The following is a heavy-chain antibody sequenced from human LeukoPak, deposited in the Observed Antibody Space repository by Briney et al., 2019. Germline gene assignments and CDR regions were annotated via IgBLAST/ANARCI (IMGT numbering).Heavy chain of an antibody. CDR2: TYFRSNWYS. V-gene: IGHV6-1*01. J-gene: IGHJ5*02. D-gene: IGHD5-24*01. CDR1: GDSVSSNSVA. Sequence: SQTLSLTCALSGDSVSSNSVAWNWIRLSPSRGLEWLGRTYFRSNWYSDCAVSVKSRITINPDISKNQFSLQLNSVTPEDTAVYYCAREGVEMSTTPSGSWFDPWGQGTLVTVSS. CDR3: AREGVEMSTTPSGSWFDP.